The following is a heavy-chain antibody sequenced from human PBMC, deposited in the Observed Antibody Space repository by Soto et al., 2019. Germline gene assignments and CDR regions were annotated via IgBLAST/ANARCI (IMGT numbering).Heavy chain of an antibody. CDR1: GYSFTSYW. D-gene: IGHD6-19*01. V-gene: IGHV5-10-1*01. J-gene: IGHJ4*02. CDR3: ARSSIAVAPSLYYFDY. CDR2: IDPSDSYT. Sequence: GESLKISCKGSGYSFTSYWISWVRQMPGKGLEWMGRIDPSDSYTNYSPSFQGHVTISADKSISTAYLQWSSLKASDTAMYYCARSSIAVAPSLYYFDYWGQGTLVTVSS.